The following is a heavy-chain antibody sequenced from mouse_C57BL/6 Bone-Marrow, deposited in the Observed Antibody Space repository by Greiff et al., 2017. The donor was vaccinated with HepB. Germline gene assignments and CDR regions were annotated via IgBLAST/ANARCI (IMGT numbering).Heavy chain of an antibody. D-gene: IGHD2-4*01. CDR2: IDPENGDT. Sequence: EVKLQQSGAELVRPGASVKLSCTASGFNIKDDYMHWVKQRPEQGLEWIGWIDPENGDTEYASKFQGKATITAETSSNTAYLQLSSLTSEDTAVYYCTTGGDYDWFAYWGQGTLVTVSA. CDR1: GFNIKDDY. V-gene: IGHV14-4*01. J-gene: IGHJ3*01. CDR3: TTGGDYDWFAY.